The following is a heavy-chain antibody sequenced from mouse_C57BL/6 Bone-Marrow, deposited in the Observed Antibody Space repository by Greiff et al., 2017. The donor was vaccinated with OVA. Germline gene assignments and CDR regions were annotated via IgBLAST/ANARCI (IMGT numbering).Heavy chain of an antibody. V-gene: IGHV1-81*01. CDR3: ARDGTTVVAKDY. CDR2: IYPRSGNT. J-gene: IGHJ2*01. Sequence: QVQLQQSGAELARPGASVKLSCKASGYTFSSYGISWVKQRTGQGLGWIGEIYPRSGNTYYNEKFKGKATLTADKSSSTAYMELRSLTSEDSSVFCCARDGTTVVAKDYWGQGTTLTVSS. D-gene: IGHD1-1*01. CDR1: GYTFSSYG.